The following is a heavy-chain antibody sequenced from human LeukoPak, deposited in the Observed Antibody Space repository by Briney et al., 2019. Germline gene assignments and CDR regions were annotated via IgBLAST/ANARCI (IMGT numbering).Heavy chain of an antibody. CDR2: IIPIFGTA. J-gene: IGHJ4*02. CDR3: ARSDDYYDSSGYLGY. Sequence: SVKVSCKVSGYTLTELSMHWVRQAPGQGLEWMGGIIPIFGTANYAQKFQGRVTITADESTSTAYMELSSLRSEDTAVYYCARSDDYYDSSGYLGYWGQGTLVTVSS. V-gene: IGHV1-69*13. D-gene: IGHD3-22*01. CDR1: GYTLTELS.